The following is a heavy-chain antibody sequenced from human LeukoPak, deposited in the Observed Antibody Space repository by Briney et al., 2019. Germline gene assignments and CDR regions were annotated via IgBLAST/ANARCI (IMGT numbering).Heavy chain of an antibody. CDR3: ARDSIANDAFDI. CDR1: GFTFSDYG. CDR2: ISGGSTTT. Sequence: PGGSLRLSCAASGFTFSDYGMNWVRQAPGKGLEWVSYISGGSTTTYYADSVKGRLTISRDNAKNSLYLQMNNLRDEDTAVYYCARDSIANDAFDIWGQGTMVTVSS. V-gene: IGHV3-48*02. J-gene: IGHJ3*02. D-gene: IGHD2-21*01.